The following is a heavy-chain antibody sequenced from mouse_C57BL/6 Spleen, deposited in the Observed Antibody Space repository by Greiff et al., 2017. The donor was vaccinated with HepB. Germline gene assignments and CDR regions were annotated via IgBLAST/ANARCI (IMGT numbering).Heavy chain of an antibody. CDR3: ARPLDGNYSFAY. V-gene: IGHV1-55*01. CDR1: GYTFTSYW. D-gene: IGHD2-1*01. CDR2: IYPGSGST. Sequence: QVQLKQPGAELVKPGASVKMSCKASGYTFTSYWITWVKQRPGQGLEWIGDIYPGSGSTNYNEKFKSKATLTVDTSSSTAYMQLSSLTSEDSAVYYCARPLDGNYSFAYWGQGTLVTVSA. J-gene: IGHJ3*01.